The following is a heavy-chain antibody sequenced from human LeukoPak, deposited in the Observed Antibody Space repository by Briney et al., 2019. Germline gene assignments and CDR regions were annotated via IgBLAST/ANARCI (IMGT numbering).Heavy chain of an antibody. CDR2: INHSGST. D-gene: IGHD3-3*01. CDR3: ARGGPFWSGYRPLYYYYYGMDV. J-gene: IGHJ6*02. Sequence: SETLSLTCAVYGGSFSGYYWGWIRQPPGKGLEWIGEINHSGSTNYNPSLKSRVTISVDTSKNQFSLKLSSVTAADTAVYYCARGGPFWSGYRPLYYYYYGMDVWGQGTTVTVSS. V-gene: IGHV4-34*01. CDR1: GGSFSGYY.